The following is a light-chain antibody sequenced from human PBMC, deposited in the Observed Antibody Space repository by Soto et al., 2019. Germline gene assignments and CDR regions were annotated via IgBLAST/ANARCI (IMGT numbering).Light chain of an antibody. Sequence: QSALTQPASVSGSPGQSITIACTGTTSDVGNYKLVSWFQQQPGKAPKLLIYEGNKRPSGVSNRFSGSKSDTTASLTISGLQAEDEAEYYCCSYAGISPFLYVFGSGTQLTVL. CDR1: TSDVGNYKL. V-gene: IGLV2-23*01. J-gene: IGLJ1*01. CDR3: CSYAGISPFLYV. CDR2: EGN.